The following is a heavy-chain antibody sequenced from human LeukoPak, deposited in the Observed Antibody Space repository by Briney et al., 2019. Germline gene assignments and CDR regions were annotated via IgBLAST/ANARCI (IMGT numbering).Heavy chain of an antibody. D-gene: IGHD1-1*01. V-gene: IGHV3-11*01. CDR2: ISGSGTSI. CDR1: RLIFSDYY. Sequence: GGSLRLSCAASRLIFSDYYLTWIRQAPGKGLEWVSYISGSGTSISYADSVKGRFTISRDNANNSLYLHMNSLRADDTAIYYCARVKTAWHSEVNYYFYYMDVWGKGTTVTVSS. CDR3: ARVKTAWHSEVNYYFYYMDV. J-gene: IGHJ6*03.